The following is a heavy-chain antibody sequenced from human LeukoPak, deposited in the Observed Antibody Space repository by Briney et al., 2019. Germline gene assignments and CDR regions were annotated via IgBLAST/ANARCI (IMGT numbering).Heavy chain of an antibody. CDR2: NNIDVTST. Sequence: LGGPLRLSCAAPEFTFSTCRHNLARQAPGKGHVWDFLNNIDVTSTSHAGYLKGRFTISRDNAKNTLYLQMNSLRAEDTAVYYCAREYYDSSGYYETLDPYFDYWGQGTLVTVSS. D-gene: IGHD3-22*01. CDR1: EFTFSTCR. V-gene: IGHV3-74*01. CDR3: AREYYDSSGYYETLDPYFDY. J-gene: IGHJ4*02.